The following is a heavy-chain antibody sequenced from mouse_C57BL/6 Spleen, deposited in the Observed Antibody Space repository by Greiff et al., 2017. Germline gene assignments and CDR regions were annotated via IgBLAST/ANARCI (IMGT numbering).Heavy chain of an antibody. V-gene: IGHV1-85*01. Sequence: QVQLQQSGPELVKPGASVKLSCKASGYTFTSYDINWVKQRPGQGLEWIGWIYPRDGSTKYNEKFKGKATLTVDTPSSTAYMELHSLTSEDSAVYFCARKGATVVATYYFDYWGQGTTLTVSS. CDR2: IYPRDGST. D-gene: IGHD1-1*01. CDR3: ARKGATVVATYYFDY. CDR1: GYTFTSYD. J-gene: IGHJ2*01.